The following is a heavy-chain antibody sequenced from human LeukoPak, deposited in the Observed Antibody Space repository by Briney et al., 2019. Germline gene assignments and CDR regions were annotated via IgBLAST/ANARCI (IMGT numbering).Heavy chain of an antibody. CDR1: GFTFSDYP. Sequence: GGSLRLSCSASGFTFSDYPMHWVRQAPGKGLESVSTIGSNGGNTHYADSVKGRFTISRDNSKNTLYLQMSSLRAEDTAVYYCVKDLDDYPPSDAFDLWGQGTMVTVSS. V-gene: IGHV3-64D*06. J-gene: IGHJ3*01. D-gene: IGHD5-24*01. CDR3: VKDLDDYPPSDAFDL. CDR2: IGSNGGNT.